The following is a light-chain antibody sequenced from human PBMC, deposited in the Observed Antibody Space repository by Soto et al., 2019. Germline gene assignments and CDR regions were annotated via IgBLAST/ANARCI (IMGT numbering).Light chain of an antibody. CDR1: QGIRND. CDR2: AAS. CDR3: LQDYNYPWT. Sequence: AIQMTPSPSSLSASVGDRVTITFRARQGIRNDLGWYQQKPGKAPKLLIYAASSLQSGVPSRFSGSGSGTDFTLTISSLQPEDFATYYCLQDYNYPWTFGQGTKVEIK. J-gene: IGKJ1*01. V-gene: IGKV1-6*01.